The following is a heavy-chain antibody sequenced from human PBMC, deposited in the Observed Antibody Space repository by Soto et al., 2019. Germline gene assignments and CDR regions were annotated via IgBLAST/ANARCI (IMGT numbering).Heavy chain of an antibody. CDR2: IKSKTDGGTT. D-gene: IGHD1-26*01. J-gene: IGHJ3*02. Sequence: GSLRLSCAASGFTFSNAWMSWVRQAPGKGLEWVGRIKSKTDGGTTDYAAPVKGRFTISRDDSKNTLYLQMNSLKTEDTAVYYCTTDLVGATNDAFDIWGQGTMVTVSS. V-gene: IGHV3-15*01. CDR1: GFTFSNAW. CDR3: TTDLVGATNDAFDI.